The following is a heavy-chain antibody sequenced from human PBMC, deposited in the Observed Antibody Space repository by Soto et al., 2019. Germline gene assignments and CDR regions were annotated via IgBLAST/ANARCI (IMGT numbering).Heavy chain of an antibody. CDR1: GGTFSSYA. D-gene: IGHD2-21*02. Sequence: SVKVSCKASGGTFSSYAISWVRQAPGQGLEWMGGIIPIFGTANYAQKFQGRVTITADESTSTAYMELSSLRSEDTAVYYCAKETYCGGDCYSGTDYWGQGTLVTVSS. CDR2: IIPIFGTA. CDR3: AKETYCGGDCYSGTDY. J-gene: IGHJ4*02. V-gene: IGHV1-69*13.